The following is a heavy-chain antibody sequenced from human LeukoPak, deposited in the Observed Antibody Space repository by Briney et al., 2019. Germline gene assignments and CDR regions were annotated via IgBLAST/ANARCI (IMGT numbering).Heavy chain of an antibody. CDR1: GYTFTSYA. D-gene: IGHD3-22*01. V-gene: IGHV7-4-1*02. CDR2: INTNTGNP. CDR3: ARDRLDYYDSIEPDDY. J-gene: IGHJ4*02. Sequence: ASVKVSCKASGYTFTSYAMNWVRQAPGQGLEWMGWINTNTGNPTYAQGFTGRFVFSLDTSVSTAYLQISSLKAEDTAVYYCARDRLDYYDSIEPDDYWGQGTLVTVSS.